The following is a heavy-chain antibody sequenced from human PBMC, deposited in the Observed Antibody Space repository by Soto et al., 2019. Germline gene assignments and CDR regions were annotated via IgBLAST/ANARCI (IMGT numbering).Heavy chain of an antibody. Sequence: QVQLVESGGGVVQPGRSLRLSCAASGFIFSNYAMHWVRQAPGKGLEWMAVISNDGSKKYYADSVKGRITISRDNSKNTLYLQMNRLRVEDTAVYYCARELGGSGTYPPHYWGQGTLVTVSS. D-gene: IGHD3-10*01. CDR3: ARELGGSGTYPPHY. CDR2: ISNDGSKK. J-gene: IGHJ4*02. V-gene: IGHV3-30-3*01. CDR1: GFIFSNYA.